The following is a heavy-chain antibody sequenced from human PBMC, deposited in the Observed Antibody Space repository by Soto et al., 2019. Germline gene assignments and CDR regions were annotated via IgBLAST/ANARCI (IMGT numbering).Heavy chain of an antibody. V-gene: IGHV1-69*01. CDR3: ARRDYDSSGYYDLGY. CDR1: SSYA. D-gene: IGHD3-22*01. CDR2: IISIFGTA. J-gene: IGHJ4*02. Sequence: SSYAISWVRQAPGQGLEWMGGIISIFGTADYAQKFQGRVTITADESTSTAYMELSSLRSEDTAVYYCARRDYDSSGYYDLGYWGQGPLVTVSS.